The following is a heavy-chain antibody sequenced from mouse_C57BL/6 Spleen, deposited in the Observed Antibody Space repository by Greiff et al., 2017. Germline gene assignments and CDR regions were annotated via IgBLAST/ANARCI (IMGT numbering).Heavy chain of an antibody. CDR1: GYTFTDYY. CDR2: IYPGSGNT. D-gene: IGHD3-2*02. V-gene: IGHV1-76*01. Sequence: QVQLQQSGAELVRPGASVKLSCKASGYTFTDYYINWVKQRPGQGLEWIARIYPGSGNTYYNEKFKGKATLTADKSSSTAYMQLSSLTSEDSAVYFCARRGAQALDYWGQGTTLTVSS. J-gene: IGHJ2*01. CDR3: ARRGAQALDY.